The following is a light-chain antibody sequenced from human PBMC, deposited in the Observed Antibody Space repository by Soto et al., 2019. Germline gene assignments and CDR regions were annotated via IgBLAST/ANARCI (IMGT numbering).Light chain of an antibody. Sequence: QSVLTQPRSVSGSPGQSVTISCTGASSDVGGYNSVSWYQQLPVKAPKLMIYDVNKRPSGVPDRFSGSKSGNTASLTISGLQTEDEADYYCCSYAGTSYVFGTGTKVTVL. V-gene: IGLV2-11*01. J-gene: IGLJ1*01. CDR2: DVN. CDR1: SSDVGGYNS. CDR3: CSYAGTSYV.